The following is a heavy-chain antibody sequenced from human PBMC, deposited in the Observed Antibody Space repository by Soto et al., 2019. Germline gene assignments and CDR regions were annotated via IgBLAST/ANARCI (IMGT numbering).Heavy chain of an antibody. CDR3: ARAGVPAAMSPTPHYGMDV. D-gene: IGHD2-2*01. J-gene: IGHJ6*02. CDR2: IIPIFGTA. V-gene: IGHV1-69*01. CDR1: GGTFSSYA. Sequence: QVQLVQSGAEVKKPGSSVKVSCKASGGTFSSYAISWVRQAPGQGLEWMGGIIPIFGTANYAQKFQGRVTITADESTSTAYRELSSLRSEDTAVYYCARAGVPAAMSPTPHYGMDVWGQGTTVTVSS.